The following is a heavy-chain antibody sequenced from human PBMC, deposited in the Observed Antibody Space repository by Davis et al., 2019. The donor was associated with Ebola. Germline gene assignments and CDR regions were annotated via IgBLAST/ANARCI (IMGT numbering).Heavy chain of an antibody. Sequence: GGSLRLSCAASGFTFSDYYMSWIRQAPGQGLEWVSFISGSATTVSYADSVKGRFTISRDNSKNTLYLQMNGLRVEDTAIYYCAKDTSNVWFDVWGQGTMVTVSS. V-gene: IGHV3-11*01. J-gene: IGHJ3*01. CDR3: AKDTSNVWFDV. CDR1: GFTFSDYY. CDR2: ISGSATTV. D-gene: IGHD6-19*01.